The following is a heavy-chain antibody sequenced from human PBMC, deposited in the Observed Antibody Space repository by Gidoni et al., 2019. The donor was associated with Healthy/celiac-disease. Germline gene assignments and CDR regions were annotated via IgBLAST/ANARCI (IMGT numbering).Heavy chain of an antibody. J-gene: IGHJ6*02. CDR3: ANGSVPKLVKYYYYYGMDV. CDR2: ISGSGGST. CDR1: GFTFSSYA. Sequence: EVQLLASGGGLVQPGGSRRISCAASGFTFSSYARRLVRQAPGKGLDWVSAISGSGGSTYYADSVKGRFTISRDNAKNTLYLQMNSLRAEYTAVYYCANGSVPKLVKYYYYYGMDVWGQGTTVTVSS. D-gene: IGHD3-10*01. V-gene: IGHV3-23*01.